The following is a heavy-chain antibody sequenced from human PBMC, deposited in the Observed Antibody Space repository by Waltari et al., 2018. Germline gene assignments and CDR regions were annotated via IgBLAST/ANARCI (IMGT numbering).Heavy chain of an antibody. CDR2: LSGSGAIT. CDR3: AKRTQQNGMDV. D-gene: IGHD1-1*01. J-gene: IGHJ6*02. V-gene: IGHV3-23*01. CDR1: GFLFCGYA. Sequence: EVRLLESGGGLVQPGGSLRLSWSASGFLFCGYAMSWFRQAPGKGLEWVASLSGSGAITYYPDSLKGRITISRDNSKNTLYLLINSLRAEDTAVYYCAKRTQQNGMDVWGQGTTVTVSS.